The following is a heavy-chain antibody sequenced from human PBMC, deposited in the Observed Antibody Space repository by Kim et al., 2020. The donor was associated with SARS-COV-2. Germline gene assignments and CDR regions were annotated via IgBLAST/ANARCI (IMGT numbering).Heavy chain of an antibody. Sequence: GGSLRLSCAASGFTFSSYAMSWVRQAPGKGLEWVSAISGSGGSTYYADSVKGRFTISRDNSKNTLYLQMNSLRAEDTAVYYCAKYRYSGSPLWWYFDLWGRGTLVTVSS. CDR3: AKYRYSGSPLWWYFDL. CDR1: GFTFSSYA. V-gene: IGHV3-23*01. J-gene: IGHJ2*01. D-gene: IGHD1-26*01. CDR2: ISGSGGST.